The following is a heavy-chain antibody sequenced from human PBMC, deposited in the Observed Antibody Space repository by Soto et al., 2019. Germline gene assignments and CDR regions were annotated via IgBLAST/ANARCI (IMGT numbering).Heavy chain of an antibody. D-gene: IGHD2-8*01. J-gene: IGHJ4*02. CDR3: ARKSDSSPVLEADGV. V-gene: IGHV3-53*02. Sequence: EVQLVETGGGLIQPGGSLRLSCAASGFSVGSNYMTWVRQSPGKGLEWVSLIYSNGDTDYADSVKGRFSISRDNFKNTLYLQMNNLRAEDTAVYRCARKSDSSPVLEADGVWGRGTLGTVSS. CDR2: IYSNGDT. CDR1: GFSVGSNY.